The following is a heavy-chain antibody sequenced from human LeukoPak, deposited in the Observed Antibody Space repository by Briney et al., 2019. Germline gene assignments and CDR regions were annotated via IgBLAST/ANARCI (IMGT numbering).Heavy chain of an antibody. CDR1: GFTFSSYA. V-gene: IGHV3-30*04. Sequence: PGGSLRLSCAASGFTFSSYAMHWVRQAPGKGLEWVAVISYDGSNKYYADSVEGRFTISRDNSKNTLYLQMNSLRAEDTAVYYCVREVVGGYSYGIFDYWGQGTLVTVSS. CDR3: VREVVGGYSYGIFDY. CDR2: ISYDGSNK. D-gene: IGHD5-18*01. J-gene: IGHJ4*02.